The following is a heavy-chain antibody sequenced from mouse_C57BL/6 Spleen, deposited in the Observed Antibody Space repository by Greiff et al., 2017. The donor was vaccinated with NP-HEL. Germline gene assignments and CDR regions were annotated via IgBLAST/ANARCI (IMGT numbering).Heavy chain of an antibody. Sequence: EVQVVESGGGLVKPGGSLKLSCAASGFTFSSYAMSWVRQTPEKRLEWVATISDGGSYTYYPDTVKGRFTISRDNAKNNLYLQMSNLKSEDTAMYYCARDRGIYYDGSSYYFDYGGQGTTLTVSS. V-gene: IGHV5-4*01. CDR2: ISDGGSYT. CDR1: GFTFSSYA. J-gene: IGHJ2*01. D-gene: IGHD1-1*01. CDR3: ARDRGIYYDGSSYYFDY.